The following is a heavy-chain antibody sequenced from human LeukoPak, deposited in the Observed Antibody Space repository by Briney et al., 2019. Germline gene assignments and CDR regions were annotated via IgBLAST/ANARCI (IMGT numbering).Heavy chain of an antibody. CDR1: GYPFTTYG. Sequence: VASVKVSCKASGYPFTTYGIAWVRQAPGQGLEWVGWISAYNGNTDSAQKVQGRITMTTDTSTSTSYMELRSLTSDDTAIYYCARSGLTTVTRAAFDVWGQGTMVTVSS. CDR2: ISAYNGNT. D-gene: IGHD4-17*01. CDR3: ARSGLTTVTRAAFDV. V-gene: IGHV1-18*01. J-gene: IGHJ3*01.